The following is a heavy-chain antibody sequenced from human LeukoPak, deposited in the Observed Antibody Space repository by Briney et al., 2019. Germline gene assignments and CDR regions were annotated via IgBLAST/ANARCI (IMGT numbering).Heavy chain of an antibody. CDR3: ARVGIVVVPAAIPHFDY. Sequence: YDSARTNYNPSLKSRVTIPVDTSKNQFSLKLSSVTAADTAVYYCARVGIVVVPAAIPHFDYWGQGTLVTVSS. D-gene: IGHD2-2*01. J-gene: IGHJ4*02. V-gene: IGHV4-59*01. CDR2: YDSART.